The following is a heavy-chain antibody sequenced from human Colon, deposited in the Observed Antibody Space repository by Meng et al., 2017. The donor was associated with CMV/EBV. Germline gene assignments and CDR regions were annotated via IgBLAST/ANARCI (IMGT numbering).Heavy chain of an antibody. CDR2: IRYDGSNK. Sequence: GGSLRLSCAASGFTFSSYGMHWVRQAPGKGLEWVAFIRYDGSNKYYADSVKGRFTISRDNSKNTLYLQMNSLRAEDTAVYYCAKDLTSAGYCSSTSCEYYYYYGMDVWGQGTTVTVSS. D-gene: IGHD2-2*01. CDR1: GFTFSSYG. CDR3: AKDLTSAGYCSSTSCEYYYYYGMDV. J-gene: IGHJ6*02. V-gene: IGHV3-30*02.